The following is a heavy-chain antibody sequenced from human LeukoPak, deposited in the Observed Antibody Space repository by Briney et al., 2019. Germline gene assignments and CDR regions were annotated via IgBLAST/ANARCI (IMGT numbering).Heavy chain of an antibody. J-gene: IGHJ4*02. CDR2: IWYDGSNK. Sequence: GGSLRISCAASGFTFSSYGMHWVRQAPGKGLEWVAVIWYDGSNKYYADSVKGRLTISRDNSKNTLYLQMNSLRAEDTAVYYCAKGKGYTMVRGVLDYWGQGTLVTVSS. V-gene: IGHV3-33*06. CDR3: AKGKGYTMVRGVLDY. D-gene: IGHD3-10*01. CDR1: GFTFSSYG.